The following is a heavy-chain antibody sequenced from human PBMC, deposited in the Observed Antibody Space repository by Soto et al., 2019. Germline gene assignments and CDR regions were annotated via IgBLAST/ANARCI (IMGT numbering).Heavy chain of an antibody. CDR1: GFTFSSYG. CDR2: ISYDGSNK. J-gene: IGHJ6*03. Sequence: PGGSLRLSCAASGFTFSSYGMHWVRQAPGRGLEWVAVISYDGSNKYYADSVKGRFTISRDNSKNTLYLQMNSLRAEDTAVYYCAKAFPDPFYMDVWGKGTTVTVSS. CDR3: AKAFPDPFYMDV. V-gene: IGHV3-30*18.